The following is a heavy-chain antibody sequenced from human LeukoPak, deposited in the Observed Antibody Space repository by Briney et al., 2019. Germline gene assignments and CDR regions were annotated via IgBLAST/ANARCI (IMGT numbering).Heavy chain of an antibody. CDR2: IYYSGST. CDR1: GGSISSGDYY. CDR3: ARDPSAWWQRLNAFDI. V-gene: IGHV4-30-4*02. D-gene: IGHD2-15*01. J-gene: IGHJ3*02. Sequence: PSVTLSLTCTVSGGSISSGDYYWSWIRQPPGKGLEWVGYIYYSGSTYYNPSLKSRVTISVDTSKTQFSLKLSSVTAADTAVYYCARDPSAWWQRLNAFDIWGQGTMVTVSS.